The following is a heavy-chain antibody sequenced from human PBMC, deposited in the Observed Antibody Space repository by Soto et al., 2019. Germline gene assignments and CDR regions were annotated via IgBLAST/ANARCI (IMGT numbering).Heavy chain of an antibody. Sequence: PGGSLRLSCSASGFIFSESPLYWVRQVPWKGLEAISAVSTSGRSTYYADSVKDRFTISRDNSKNTLFLQMGSLRPEDTAIYYCVKQARGLDGVAFDYWGQGTQVTVSS. CDR1: GFIFSESP. CDR2: VSTSGRST. D-gene: IGHD2-15*01. J-gene: IGHJ4*02. V-gene: IGHV3-64D*06. CDR3: VKQARGLDGVAFDY.